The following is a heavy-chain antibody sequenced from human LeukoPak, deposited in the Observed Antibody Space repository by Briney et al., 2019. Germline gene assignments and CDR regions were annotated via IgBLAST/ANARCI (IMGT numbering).Heavy chain of an antibody. V-gene: IGHV3-11*01. J-gene: IGHJ4*02. CDR1: GFTFSDYY. CDR2: ISSSGSTI. D-gene: IGHD3-3*01. Sequence: GSLRLSCAASGFTFSDYYMSWIRPAPGKGLEWVSYISSSGSTIYYADSVKGRFTISRDNAKNSLYLQMNSLRAEDTAVYYCARWYYDFWSGYYTGIKGFDYWGQGTLVTVSS. CDR3: ARWYYDFWSGYYTGIKGFDY.